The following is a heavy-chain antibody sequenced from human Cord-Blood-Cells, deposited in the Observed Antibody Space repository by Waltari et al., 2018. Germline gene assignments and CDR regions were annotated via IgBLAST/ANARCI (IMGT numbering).Heavy chain of an antibody. J-gene: IGHJ3*02. CDR2: IWDDGSNK. V-gene: IGHV3-33*01. Sequence: QVQLVESGGGVVQPGRSLSLSCAPSGFTFSSYGMHWARQAPGKGLEWVAVIWDDGSNKYYADSVKGRFTISRDNSKNTLYLQMNSLRAEDTAVYYCARELDDDAFDIWGQGTMVTVSS. CDR1: GFTFSSYG. CDR3: ARELDDDAFDI. D-gene: IGHD1-1*01.